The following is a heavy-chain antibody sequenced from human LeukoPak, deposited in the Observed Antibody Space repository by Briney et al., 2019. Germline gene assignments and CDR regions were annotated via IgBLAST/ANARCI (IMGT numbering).Heavy chain of an antibody. V-gene: IGHV3-23*01. J-gene: IGHJ6*03. D-gene: IGHD3-10*01. Sequence: PSGGSLRLSCAASGFTFSSYGMSWVRQAPGKGLEWVSAISGSGGSTYYADSVKGRFTISRDNSKNTLYLQMNSLRAEDTAVYYCAKEAWFGELLYRGYYMDVWGKGTTVTISS. CDR1: GFTFSSYG. CDR3: AKEAWFGELLYRGYYMDV. CDR2: ISGSGGST.